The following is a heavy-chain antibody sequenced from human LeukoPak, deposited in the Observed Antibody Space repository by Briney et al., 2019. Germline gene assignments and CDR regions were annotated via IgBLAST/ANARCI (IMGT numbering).Heavy chain of an antibody. Sequence: GRSLRLSCAASGFTFDDYAMHWVRQAPGKGLEWVSGISWNSGSIGYADSVKGRFTISRDNAKNSLYLQMNSLRAEDTALYYCAKDVGDYGDYYFDYWGQGTLVTVSS. V-gene: IGHV3-9*01. J-gene: IGHJ4*02. CDR2: ISWNSGSI. CDR1: GFTFDDYA. CDR3: AKDVGDYGDYYFDY. D-gene: IGHD4-17*01.